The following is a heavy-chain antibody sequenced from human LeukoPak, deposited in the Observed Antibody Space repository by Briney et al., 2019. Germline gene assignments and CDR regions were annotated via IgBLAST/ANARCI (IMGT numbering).Heavy chain of an antibody. CDR2: IYYSGST. D-gene: IGHD3-22*01. CDR1: GGSISSYY. V-gene: IGHV4-59*01. CDR3: ARGIVTQDVAAFDI. Sequence: SETLSLTCTVSGGSISSYYWSSIRQPPGKGLEWIGYIYYSGSTNYTPSLMSRVTISVDTSKNQFSLKLSSVTAADAAVYYCARGIVTQDVAAFDIWGQGTMVTVSS. J-gene: IGHJ3*02.